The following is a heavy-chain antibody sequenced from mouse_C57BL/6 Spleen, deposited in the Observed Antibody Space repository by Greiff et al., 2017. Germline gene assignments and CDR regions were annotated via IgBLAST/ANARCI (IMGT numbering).Heavy chain of an antibody. D-gene: IGHD1-1*01. CDR3: ARSEYDYGSSYVYYFGY. CDR2: IYPGDGDT. CDR1: GYAFSSSW. Sequence: QVQLQQSGPELVKPGASVKISCKASGYAFSSSWMNWVKQRPGKGLEWIGRIYPGDGDTNYNGKFKGKATLTADKSSSTAYMQLSSLTSEDSAVYFCARSEYDYGSSYVYYFGYWGKGTTLTVSS. J-gene: IGHJ2*01. V-gene: IGHV1-82*01.